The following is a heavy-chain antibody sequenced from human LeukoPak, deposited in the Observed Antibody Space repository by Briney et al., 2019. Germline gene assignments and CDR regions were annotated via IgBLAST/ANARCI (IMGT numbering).Heavy chain of an antibody. CDR3: ARLGWGNYFDY. Sequence: AGGSLRLSCVVSGFPLISYEMNWVRQAPGKGLEWVSYISSGGTTIYYADSVKGRFSISRDNAKNSLYLQMNSLRAQDTAVYYCARLGWGNYFDYWGQGTLVTVSS. V-gene: IGHV3-48*03. J-gene: IGHJ4*02. CDR1: GFPLISYE. CDR2: ISSGGTTI. D-gene: IGHD2-15*01.